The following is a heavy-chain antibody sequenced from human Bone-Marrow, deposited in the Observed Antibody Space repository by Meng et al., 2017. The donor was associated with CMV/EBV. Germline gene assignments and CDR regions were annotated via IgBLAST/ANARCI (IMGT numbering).Heavy chain of an antibody. CDR2: ISYDGSNK. V-gene: IGHV3-30*04. J-gene: IGHJ4*02. CDR1: RFTFSRYA. CDR3: ARDINRYSSSYY. Sequence: GESLKISCTASRFTFSRYAMHWVRQAPGKGLEWVALISYDGSNKDYADSVKGRFTISRDNAKNLLYLQMNSLRAEDTAVYYCARDINRYSSSYYWGQGTLVTVSS. D-gene: IGHD6-19*01.